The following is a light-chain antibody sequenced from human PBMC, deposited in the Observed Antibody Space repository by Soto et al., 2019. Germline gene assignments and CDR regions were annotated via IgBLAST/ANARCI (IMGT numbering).Light chain of an antibody. CDR2: EVS. CDR3: SSYAGSNNLV. Sequence: QSVLTQPPSASGSPGQSVTISCTGTSSDVGAYNYVSWYQQHPGKAPKLMIYEVSKRPSGVPDRFTGSKSGNTASLTVSGLQADDEADYYCSSYAGSNNLVFGGATKLTVL. CDR1: SSDVGAYNY. V-gene: IGLV2-8*01. J-gene: IGLJ2*01.